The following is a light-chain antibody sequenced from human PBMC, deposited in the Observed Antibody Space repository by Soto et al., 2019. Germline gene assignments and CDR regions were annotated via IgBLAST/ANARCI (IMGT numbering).Light chain of an antibody. CDR3: NSYTSASTYV. Sequence: QSALTQPASVSGSPGQSITISCTGTGSDIGSYNYVSWYQHHPGKVPKFIIYDVTNRPSGVSDRFSGSKSGNTASRTISGLQAEDEADYYCNSYTSASTYVFGTGTKLTVL. CDR2: DVT. V-gene: IGLV2-14*03. J-gene: IGLJ1*01. CDR1: GSDIGSYNY.